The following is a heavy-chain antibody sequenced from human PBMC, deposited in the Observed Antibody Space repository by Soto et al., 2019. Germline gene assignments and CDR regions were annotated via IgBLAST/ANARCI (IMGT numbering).Heavy chain of an antibody. J-gene: IGHJ4*01. Sequence: GGTLRLSCAASGFTFSSYGMHWVRQAPAKGLGWVSVMSYDCSNRYYEDCVKGGFTISRDNSKNTLYLKMNSLTAADTGVYYCTKGGVGSTSTAFDIWGQGTLVTVSS. CDR3: TKGGVGSTSTAFDI. CDR1: GFTFSSYG. D-gene: IGHD1-26*01. V-gene: IGHV3-30*18. CDR2: MSYDCSNR.